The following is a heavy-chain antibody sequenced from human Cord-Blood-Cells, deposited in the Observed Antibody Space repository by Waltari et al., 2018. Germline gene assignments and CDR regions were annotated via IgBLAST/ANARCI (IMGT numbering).Heavy chain of an antibody. Sequence: QVQLVQSGAEVKKPGASVKVSCKASGYTFTSYGISWVRQAPGQGLEGMGWIRAYNGNTNYAKKPQGRNTMTTDTSTSTAYMELRSLRSDDTAVYYCARDWECYDFWSGYRKFDYWGQGTLVTVSS. J-gene: IGHJ4*02. D-gene: IGHD3-3*01. CDR2: IRAYNGNT. CDR3: ARDWECYDFWSGYRKFDY. CDR1: GYTFTSYG. V-gene: IGHV1-18*04.